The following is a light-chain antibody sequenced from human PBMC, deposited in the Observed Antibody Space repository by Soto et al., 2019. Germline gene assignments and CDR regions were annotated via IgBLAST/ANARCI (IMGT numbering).Light chain of an antibody. V-gene: IGLV4-69*01. Sequence: QSVLTQSPSASASLGASVKLTCTLSSGHSSYAIAWHQQQPEKGPRYLMKLNSDVSHSKGDGIPDRFSGSSSGAERYLTISSLQSEDEADYYCQTWGTGIPWVFGGGTKVTVL. CDR1: SGHSSYA. J-gene: IGLJ3*02. CDR3: QTWGTGIPWV. CDR2: LNSDVSH.